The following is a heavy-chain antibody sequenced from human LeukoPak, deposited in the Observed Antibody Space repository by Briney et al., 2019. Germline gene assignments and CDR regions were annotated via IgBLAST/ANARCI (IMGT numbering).Heavy chain of an antibody. CDR3: AKDRYSGSYLQTGPCAH. D-gene: IGHD1-26*01. V-gene: IGHV3-7*01. J-gene: IGHJ4*02. Sequence: PGGSLRLSCAASGFIFSDYWMTWVRQAPGKGLEWVANMNRDGSEKHYVDSVKGRFTISRDNSKNTLYLQMNSLRAEDTAVYYCAKDRYSGSYLQTGPCAHWGQGILVTVSS. CDR2: MNRDGSEK. CDR1: GFIFSDYW.